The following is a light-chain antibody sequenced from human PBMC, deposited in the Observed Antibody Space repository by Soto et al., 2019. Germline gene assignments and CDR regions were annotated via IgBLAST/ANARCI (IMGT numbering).Light chain of an antibody. CDR3: QQSFNTPRT. Sequence: DIQMTQSPSSLSASVGDRVTITCRASQSIRTYVNWYQQKPGNAPNLLIYGASSLQSGVPSRFSGSGSGTDFTLTISSLQPDDFATYYCQQSFNTPRTFGQGTKVEIK. CDR1: QSIRTY. J-gene: IGKJ1*01. CDR2: GAS. V-gene: IGKV1-39*01.